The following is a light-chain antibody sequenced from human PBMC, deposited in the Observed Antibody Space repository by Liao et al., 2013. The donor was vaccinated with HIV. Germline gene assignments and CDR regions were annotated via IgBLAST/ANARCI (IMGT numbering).Light chain of an antibody. J-gene: IGLJ3*02. CDR3: QAWDSGTAEV. CDR1: RLGSKY. Sequence: SYDLTQPPSLTVSPGQTATIVCSGDRLGSKYVSWYQQKAGQSPVVVLYPRNERPSGTPDRFSGSNSGNTATLTISGTQALDEADYYCQAWDSGTAEVFGGGTKLTVL. V-gene: IGLV3-1*01. CDR2: PRN.